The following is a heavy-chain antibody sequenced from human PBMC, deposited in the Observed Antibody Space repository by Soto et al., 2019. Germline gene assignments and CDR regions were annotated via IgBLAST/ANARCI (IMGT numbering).Heavy chain of an antibody. Sequence: SVKVSCKASGFTFTSSAMQWVRQARGQRLEWIGWIVVGSGNTNYAQKFQERVTITRDMSTSTAYMELSSLRSDDTAVYYCARAGYYDILTGYGPSGMDVWGQGTTVTVSS. J-gene: IGHJ6*02. CDR1: GFTFTSSA. CDR3: ARAGYYDILTGYGPSGMDV. V-gene: IGHV1-58*02. D-gene: IGHD3-9*01. CDR2: IVVGSGNT.